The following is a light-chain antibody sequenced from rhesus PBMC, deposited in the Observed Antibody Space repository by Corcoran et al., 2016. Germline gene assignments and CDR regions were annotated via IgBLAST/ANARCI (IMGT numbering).Light chain of an antibody. CDR3: QQYADLCIT. CDR2: YAF. CDR1: QGINSW. J-gene: IGKJ3*01. Sequence: DIQMTQSPSTLSASVGDKVPITRHASQGINSWFAWYQKKPEKAPTPFISYAFSFQSVVPSRFSGIGTGTDYTLYISSMQPEDFATYSCQQYADLCITFGPGTKLYSK. V-gene: IGKV1-19*01.